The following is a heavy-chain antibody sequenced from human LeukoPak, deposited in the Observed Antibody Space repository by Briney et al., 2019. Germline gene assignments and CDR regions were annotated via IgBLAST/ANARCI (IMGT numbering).Heavy chain of an antibody. CDR3: AKGGKWDVTPFDY. CDR2: ISGGGGNT. D-gene: IGHD1-26*01. J-gene: IGHJ4*02. V-gene: IGHV3-23*01. CDR1: GFTFTSYS. Sequence: GGSLRLSCAASGFTFTSYSMNWVRQAPGKGLEWVSAISGGGGNTYYADSVKGRFTISRDNSKNTLYLQVNSLRAEDTAVYYCAKGGKWDVTPFDYWGQGTLVTVSS.